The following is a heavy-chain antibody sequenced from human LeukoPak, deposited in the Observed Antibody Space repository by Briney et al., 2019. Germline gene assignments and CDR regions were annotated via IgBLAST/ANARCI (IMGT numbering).Heavy chain of an antibody. V-gene: IGHV1-69*06. Sequence: SVKVSCKASGGTFSSYAISWVRQAPGQGLEWMGGIIPIFGTANYAQKFQGRVTITADKSTSTAYMELSSLRSEDTAVYYCASNSRALIGYYYYYMDVWGKGTTVTVSS. CDR1: GGTFSSYA. CDR3: ASNSRALIGYYYYYMDV. CDR2: IIPIFGTA. J-gene: IGHJ6*03. D-gene: IGHD4-11*01.